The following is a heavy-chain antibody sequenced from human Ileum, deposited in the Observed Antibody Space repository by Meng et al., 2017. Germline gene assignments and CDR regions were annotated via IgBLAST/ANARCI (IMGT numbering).Heavy chain of an antibody. Sequence: QVQLLQWGARLLKPSETLALTCAVSGGSFSGYYWTWIRQSPGKGLEWIGEINRGGNTNYNPSLKSRITMSVDTSKNQFFLNLTSVTPADTAVYYCARAWSSSWSFLDFWGQGGLVTVSS. CDR2: INRGGNT. D-gene: IGHD6-13*01. CDR3: ARAWSSSWSFLDF. V-gene: IGHV4-34*01. J-gene: IGHJ4*02. CDR1: GGSFSGYY.